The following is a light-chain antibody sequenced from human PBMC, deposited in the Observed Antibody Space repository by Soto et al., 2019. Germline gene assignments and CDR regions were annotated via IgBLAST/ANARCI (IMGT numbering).Light chain of an antibody. CDR1: SSDVGGYNY. CDR3: SSYTSSSTYV. Sequence: QSVLTQPASVSGSPGQSFTISCTGTSSDVGGYNYVSWYQQYPGKAPTLMIYKVTNRPSGVSNRFSGSKSGNTASLTISGLQADDEADYYCSSYTSSSTYVFGLGTKVTVL. V-gene: IGLV2-14*01. CDR2: KVT. J-gene: IGLJ1*01.